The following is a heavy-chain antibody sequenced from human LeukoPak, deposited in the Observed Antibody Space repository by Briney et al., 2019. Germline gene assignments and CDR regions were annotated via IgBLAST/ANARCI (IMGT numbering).Heavy chain of an antibody. CDR2: IYYSGST. CDR1: GGSISSHY. CDR3: ARRYSSGWPDYYYYMDV. Sequence: SETLSLTCTVSGGSISSHYWSWIRQPPGKGLEWIGYIYYSGSTNYHPSLKSRVTISVDTSKNQFSLKLSSVTAADTAVYYCARRYSSGWPDYYYYMDVWGKGTTVTVSS. J-gene: IGHJ6*03. D-gene: IGHD6-19*01. V-gene: IGHV4-59*11.